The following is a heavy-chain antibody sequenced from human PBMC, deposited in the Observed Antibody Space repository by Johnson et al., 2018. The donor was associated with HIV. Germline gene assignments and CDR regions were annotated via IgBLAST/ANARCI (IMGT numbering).Heavy chain of an antibody. CDR2: ISSSGSTI. CDR3: TTGLTIFGVVILDAFDI. J-gene: IGHJ3*02. D-gene: IGHD3-3*01. V-gene: IGHV3-11*01. Sequence: VHLVESGGGLVKPGGSLRLSCAASGFTFSDYYMSWIRQAPGKGLEWVSYISSSGSTIYYADSVKGRFTISRDNAKNTLYLQMNSLKTDDTAVYYCTTGLTIFGVVILDAFDIWGQGTMVTVSS. CDR1: GFTFSDYY.